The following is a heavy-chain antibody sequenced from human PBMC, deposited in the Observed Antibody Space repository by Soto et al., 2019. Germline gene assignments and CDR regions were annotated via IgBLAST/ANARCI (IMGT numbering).Heavy chain of an antibody. CDR1: GFTFSNSW. V-gene: IGHV3-7*01. CDR3: ARGFATDY. D-gene: IGHD5-12*01. Sequence: EVQLVESGGGLVQPGGSLRLSCAASGFTFSNSWMSWVRQAPGKGLEWVANIKKDGADKYYVDSVKGRFTISRDNAKSSLYLQMTDLRAEDTAVYYCARGFATDYWGQGTLVTVSS. J-gene: IGHJ4*02. CDR2: IKKDGADK.